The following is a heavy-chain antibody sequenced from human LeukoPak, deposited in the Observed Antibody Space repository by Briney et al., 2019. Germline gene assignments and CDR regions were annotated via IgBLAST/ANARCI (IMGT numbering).Heavy chain of an antibody. CDR3: ARYDYGDPQVVDY. J-gene: IGHJ4*02. CDR2: IYYSGST. CDR1: GGSISSGDYY. Sequence: SETLSLTCTVSGGSISSGDYYWSWIRQPPGKGLEWIGYIYYSGSTYYNPSLKSRVTISVDTSKNQFSLKLSSVTAADTAVYYCARYDYGDPQVVDYWGQGTLVTVSS. V-gene: IGHV4-30-4*01. D-gene: IGHD4-17*01.